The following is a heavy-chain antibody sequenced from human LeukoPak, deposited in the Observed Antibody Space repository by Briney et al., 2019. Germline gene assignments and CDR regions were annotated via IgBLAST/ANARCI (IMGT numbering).Heavy chain of an antibody. J-gene: IGHJ4*02. CDR1: GLTFSNAW. CDR2: IKSETDGGTT. V-gene: IGHV3-15*01. Sequence: PGGSLRLSCVASGLTFSNAWMSWIRQAPGKGLQWVGHIKSETDGGTTEYAAPVKGRFTISRDDSKNTLYLQMNSLKNEDAALYYCTALGAASEYWGQGALVTVSS. D-gene: IGHD2-15*01. CDR3: TALGAASEY.